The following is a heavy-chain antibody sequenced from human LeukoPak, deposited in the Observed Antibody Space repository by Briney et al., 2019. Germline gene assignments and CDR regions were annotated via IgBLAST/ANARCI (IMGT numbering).Heavy chain of an antibody. D-gene: IGHD3-22*01. CDR2: IKQDGGEQ. CDR3: ARSRRDPYDYDSSGYYVGGTDWFDP. J-gene: IGHJ5*02. V-gene: IGHV3-7*01. Sequence: PGGSLGLSCAASGFTFSNYWMTWVRQAPGKGPEWVANIKQDGGEQYYVDSVKGRFTISRDNAKNSLYLQMNSLRAEDTAVYYCARSRRDPYDYDSSGYYVGGTDWFDPWGQGTLVTVSS. CDR1: GFTFSNYW.